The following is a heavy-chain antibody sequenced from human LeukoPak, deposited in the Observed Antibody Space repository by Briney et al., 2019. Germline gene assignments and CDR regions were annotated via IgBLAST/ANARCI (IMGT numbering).Heavy chain of an antibody. CDR3: ARAETSYSYYGMDV. CDR2: ISAYNGNT. CDR1: GYTFTSYG. Sequence: GASVKVSCKASGYTFTSYGISWGRQAPGQGLEWMGWISAYNGNTNYAQTLQGRVTMTTDTSTSTAYMELRSLRSDDTAVYYCARAETSYSYYGMDVWGQGTTVTVSS. V-gene: IGHV1-18*01. J-gene: IGHJ6*02.